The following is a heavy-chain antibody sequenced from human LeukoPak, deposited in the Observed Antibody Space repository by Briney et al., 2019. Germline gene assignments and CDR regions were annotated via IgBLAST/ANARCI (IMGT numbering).Heavy chain of an antibody. CDR3: AKDPPHSDRSIYSDNS. CDR2: ISADGGDI. Sequence: GGSLRLSCAASGFTFSSYSMNWVRQAPGKGLEWVSVISADGGDIYYADSVNGRFTISRDNSKNTLHLQMDSLRAEDTAVYYCAKDPPHSDRSIYSDNSWGQGTLVTVSS. V-gene: IGHV3-23*01. D-gene: IGHD3-22*01. J-gene: IGHJ4*02. CDR1: GFTFSSYS.